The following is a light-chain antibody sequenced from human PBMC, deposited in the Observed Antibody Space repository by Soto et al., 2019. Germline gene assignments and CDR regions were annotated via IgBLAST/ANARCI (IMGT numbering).Light chain of an antibody. V-gene: IGLV2-11*01. J-gene: IGLJ2*01. CDR3: CSYAGSYGV. Sequence: QSALTLPRSVSGSPGQSVTISCTGTSSDVGGYNYVSWYQQHPGKAPKLMIYDVSKRPSGVPDRFSGSKSGNTASLTISGLQTEDEADYYCCSYAGSYGVFGGGTKLTVL. CDR2: DVS. CDR1: SSDVGGYNY.